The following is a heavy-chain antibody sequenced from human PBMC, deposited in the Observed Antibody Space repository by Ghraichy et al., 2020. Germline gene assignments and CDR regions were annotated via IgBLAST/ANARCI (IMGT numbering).Heavy chain of an antibody. CDR2: THISGNT. Sequence: SETLSLTCTVSGDSITTYYWNWIRQPAGKGLEWIGRTHISGNTNYNPSLKSRVTMSLDRSKNELSLRLSSVTAADTAVYYCARSRYYYQSNTYRDYWGQGTLVTDSS. V-gene: IGHV4-4*07. CDR3: ARSRYYYQSNTYRDY. CDR1: GDSITTYY. J-gene: IGHJ4*02. D-gene: IGHD3-16*01.